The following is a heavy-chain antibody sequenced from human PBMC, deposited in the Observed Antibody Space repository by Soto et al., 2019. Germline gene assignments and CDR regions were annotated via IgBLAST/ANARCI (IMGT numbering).Heavy chain of an antibody. CDR3: ARAPRKYCGGDCYSFSD. CDR1: GGSISSGGYS. Sequence: PSETLSLTCAVSGGSISSGGYSWSWIRQPPGKGLEWIGYIYHSGSTYYNPSLKSRVTISVDRSKNQFSLRLSSVTAADTAVYYCARAPRKYCGGDCYSFSDWGQGTLVTVSS. V-gene: IGHV4-30-2*01. D-gene: IGHD2-21*02. J-gene: IGHJ4*02. CDR2: IYHSGST.